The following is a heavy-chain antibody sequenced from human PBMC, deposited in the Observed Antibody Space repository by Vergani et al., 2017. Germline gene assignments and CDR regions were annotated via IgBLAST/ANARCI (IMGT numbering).Heavy chain of an antibody. V-gene: IGHV4-59*01. CDR1: GGSISSYY. CDR3: ASSPYGGNAHLDY. D-gene: IGHD4-23*01. J-gene: IGHJ4*02. CDR2: IYYSGST. Sequence: QVQLQESGPGLVKPSETLSLTCTVSGGSISSYYWSWIRQPPGKGLEWIGYIYYSGSTNYNPSLKSRVTISVDTSKNQFSLKLSAVTAADTAVYYCASSPYGGNAHLDYWGQGTLVTVSS.